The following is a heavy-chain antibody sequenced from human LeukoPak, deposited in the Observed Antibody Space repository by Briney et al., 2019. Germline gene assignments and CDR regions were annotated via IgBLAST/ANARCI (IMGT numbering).Heavy chain of an antibody. CDR3: ARVQGDFWSGYSHFDY. V-gene: IGHV3-48*01. D-gene: IGHD3-3*01. J-gene: IGHJ4*02. CDR1: GFTFSSYS. CDR2: ISSSSSTI. Sequence: TGGSLRLSCAASGFTFSSYSMNWVRQAPGKGLEWVSYISSSSSTIYYADSVKGRFTISRDNAKNSLYLQMNSLRAEDTAVYYCARVQGDFWSGYSHFDYWGQGTLVTVSS.